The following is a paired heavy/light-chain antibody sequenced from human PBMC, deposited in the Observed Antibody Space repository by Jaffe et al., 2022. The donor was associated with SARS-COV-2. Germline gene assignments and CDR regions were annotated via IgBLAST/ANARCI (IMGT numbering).Heavy chain of an antibody. CDR1: GFTFGDYA. J-gene: IGHJ4*02. CDR3: AKASGWTADH. D-gene: IGHD6-19*01. V-gene: IGHV3-43*02. Sequence: ELQLVQSGGGVVQPGGSLRLSCAVSGFTFGDYAMHWVRQAPGKGLEWVSLITGDGSSTFYADSVKGRFTISRDNSKNSLYLQMKSLRTEDTAFYYCAKASGWTADHWGPGTLVTVSS. CDR2: ITGDGSST.
Light chain of an antibody. CDR2: DAS. Sequence: EIVLTQSPGTLSLSPGERATLSCRASQTVGNNYLAWYQQKPGQAPRLVIDDASRRASGVPDRFSGSGSGTDFTLTISRLEPEDFAVYYCQQCATPPLTFGGGTKVEVK. CDR1: QTVGNNY. CDR3: QQCATPPLT. V-gene: IGKV3-20*01. J-gene: IGKJ4*01.